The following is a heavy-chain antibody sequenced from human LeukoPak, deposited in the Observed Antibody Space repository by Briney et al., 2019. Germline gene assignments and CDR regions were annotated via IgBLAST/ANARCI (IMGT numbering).Heavy chain of an antibody. CDR2: IIPIFGTA. CDR1: GGTFSSYA. J-gene: IGHJ4*02. CDR3: AIAPNSHSSSWYWNLDY. D-gene: IGHD6-13*01. V-gene: IGHV1-69*05. Sequence: SVKVSCKSSGGTFSSYAISWVRQAPGQGLELMGGIIPIFGTANYAQKFQGRVTITTDESTSTAYMELSSLRSEDTAVYYCAIAPNSHSSSWYWNLDYWGQGTLVTVSS.